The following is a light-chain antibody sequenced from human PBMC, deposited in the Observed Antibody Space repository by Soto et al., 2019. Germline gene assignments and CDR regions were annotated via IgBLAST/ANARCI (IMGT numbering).Light chain of an antibody. CDR1: QSISSW. V-gene: IGKV1-5*01. Sequence: DIQMTQSPSTLSASVGDRVTITCRASQSISSWLDWYQQKPGKAPKLLIYDASSLESGVPSRFSGSGSGTEFTLTISSLQPDDFATYYCQQYNSSPWTFGPGTKVDIK. CDR2: DAS. CDR3: QQYNSSPWT. J-gene: IGKJ3*01.